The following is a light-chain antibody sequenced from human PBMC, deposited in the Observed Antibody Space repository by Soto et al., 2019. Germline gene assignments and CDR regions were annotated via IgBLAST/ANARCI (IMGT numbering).Light chain of an antibody. CDR3: CSYAGNYTYV. CDR1: SSDVGGYNY. CDR2: DVT. V-gene: IGLV2-11*01. J-gene: IGLJ1*01. Sequence: QSVLTQPRSVSGSPGQSVTISCTGTSSDVGGYNYVSWYQQNPGKAPKLMIHDVTKRPSGVPDRFSGSKSGNTASLTISGLQAEDEGDYYSCSYAGNYTYVFGTGTKLTVL.